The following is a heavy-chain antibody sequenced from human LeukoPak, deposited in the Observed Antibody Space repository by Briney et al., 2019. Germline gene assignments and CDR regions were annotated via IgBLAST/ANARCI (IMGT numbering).Heavy chain of an antibody. CDR1: GGSISSSSYY. CDR2: IYYSGST. V-gene: IGHV4-39*07. CDR3: ARDPRGFDL. J-gene: IGHJ2*01. Sequence: SETLSLTCTVSGGSISSSSYYWGWIRQPPGKGLEWIGSIYYSGSTYYNPSLKSRVTISVDTSRNQFSLKLSSVTAADTAVYYCARDPRGFDLWGRGTLVTVSS.